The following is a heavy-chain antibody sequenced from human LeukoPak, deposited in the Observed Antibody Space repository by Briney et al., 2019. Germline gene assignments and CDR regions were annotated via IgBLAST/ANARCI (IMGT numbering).Heavy chain of an antibody. J-gene: IGHJ3*02. CDR1: GGSVSSAGYY. CDR3: ARGSTLYYDILTGYYTPGPFDI. Sequence: PSETLSLTCTVSGGSVSSAGYYWSWIRQPPGKGLEFIGYIHYSGSTNYNPSLKSRVTISVDTSKNQFSLKLSSVTAADTAVYYCARGSTLYYDILTGYYTPGPFDIWGQGTMSTISS. V-gene: IGHV4-61*08. CDR2: IHYSGST. D-gene: IGHD3-9*01.